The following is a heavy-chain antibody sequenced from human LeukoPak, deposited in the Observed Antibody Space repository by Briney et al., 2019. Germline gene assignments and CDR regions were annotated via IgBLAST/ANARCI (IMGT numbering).Heavy chain of an antibody. CDR2: INHSGST. Sequence: PSETLSLTCAVYGGSFSGYYWSWIRQPPGKGLEWIGEINHSGSTNYNPSLKSRVTISVDTSKNQFSLKLSSVTAADTAVYYCARGDSSGYPYWGQGTLVTVSS. CDR1: GGSFSGYY. D-gene: IGHD3-22*01. V-gene: IGHV4-34*01. CDR3: ARGDSSGYPY. J-gene: IGHJ4*02.